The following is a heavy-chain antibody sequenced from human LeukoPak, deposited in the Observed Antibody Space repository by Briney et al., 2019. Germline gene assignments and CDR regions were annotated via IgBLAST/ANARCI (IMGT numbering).Heavy chain of an antibody. CDR3: ARGYCSGGSCYSGIRLVDY. CDR2: IGAAGDT. Sequence: PGGSLRLSCAASGFTFSSYDMHWVRQATGKGLEWVSAIGAAGDTYYPGSVKGRFTISRENAKNSLYLQMNSLRAGDTAVYYCARGYCSGGSCYSGIRLVDYWGQGTLVTVSS. D-gene: IGHD2-15*01. J-gene: IGHJ4*02. V-gene: IGHV3-13*01. CDR1: GFTFSSYD.